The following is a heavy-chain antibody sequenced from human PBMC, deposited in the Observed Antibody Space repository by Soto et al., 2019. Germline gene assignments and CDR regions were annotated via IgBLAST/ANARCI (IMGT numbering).Heavy chain of an antibody. V-gene: IGHV1-69*13. J-gene: IGHJ4*02. D-gene: IGHD3-16*02. CDR1: GGTFRSYA. CDR3: ARGPDGSLGELSLVWYFDY. Sequence: RASVKVSCKASGGTFRSYAISWVRQAPGQGLEWMGGIIPIFGTANYAQKFQGRVTITADGSTSTDYMELSSLRSEDTAVYYCARGPDGSLGELSLVWYFDYWGQGTLVTVSS. CDR2: IIPIFGTA.